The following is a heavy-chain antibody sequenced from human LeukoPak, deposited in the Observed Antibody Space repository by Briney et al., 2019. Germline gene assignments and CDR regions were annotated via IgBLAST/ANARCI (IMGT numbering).Heavy chain of an antibody. CDR2: IYYSGRT. CDR3: ARRYIASLDY. J-gene: IGHJ4*02. V-gene: IGHV4-59*08. Sequence: SETLSLTCTVSGGSISDYYWSWIRQPPAKGLEWIGNIYYSGRTNYNPSLKSRVTMSVDTSKNQFSLKLSSVTAADTAVYYCARRYIASLDYWGQGTLVTVSS. D-gene: IGHD2-15*01. CDR1: GGSISDYY.